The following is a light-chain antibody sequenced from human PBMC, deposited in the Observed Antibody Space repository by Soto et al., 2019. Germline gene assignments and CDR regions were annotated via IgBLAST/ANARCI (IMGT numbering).Light chain of an antibody. J-gene: IGKJ1*01. V-gene: IGKV3-15*01. CDR2: GAS. Sequence: ETVMTQSPATLSVSPGERATLSCRASQRVSSNLAWYQQKPGQAPRLLIYGASTRATGIPARFSGSGSGTEFTLTISSLQSEDFAIYFCQQYYNWPRTFGQGTKV. CDR3: QQYYNWPRT. CDR1: QRVSSN.